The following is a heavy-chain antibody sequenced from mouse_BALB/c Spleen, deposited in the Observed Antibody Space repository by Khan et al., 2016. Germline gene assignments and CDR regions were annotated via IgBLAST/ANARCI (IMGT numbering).Heavy chain of an antibody. CDR3: NAIFYGNDVYFDY. D-gene: IGHD2-2*01. CDR1: VFNIKDYY. CDR2: IDPENGDT. Sequence: IQLVQSGAELVRSGASVKLSCTASVFNIKDYYMHWVKQRPEQGLEWIGWIDPENGDTEYAPKFQGKATMTADTSSNAAYLQFSSLTSEDSAVYYSNAIFYGNDVYFDYWGQGTTLTVSS. J-gene: IGHJ2*01. V-gene: IGHV14-4*02.